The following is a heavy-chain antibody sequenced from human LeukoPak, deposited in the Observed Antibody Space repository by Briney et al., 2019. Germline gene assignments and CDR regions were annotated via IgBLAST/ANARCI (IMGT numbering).Heavy chain of an antibody. CDR2: IYTSGST. Sequence: SQTLSLTCTVSGGSISSGSYHWSWIRQPAGKGLEWIGRIYTSGSTNYNPSLKSRVTISVDTSKNQFSLKLSSVTAADTAVYYCAREALTYIVIVPAAIGDAFDIWGQGTMVTVSS. CDR1: GGSISSGSYH. J-gene: IGHJ3*02. D-gene: IGHD2-2*02. V-gene: IGHV4-61*02. CDR3: AREALTYIVIVPAAIGDAFDI.